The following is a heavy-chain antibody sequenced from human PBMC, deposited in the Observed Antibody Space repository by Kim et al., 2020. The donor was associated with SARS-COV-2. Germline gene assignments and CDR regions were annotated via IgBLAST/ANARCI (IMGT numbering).Heavy chain of an antibody. V-gene: IGHV4-34*01. CDR1: GESFSGYY. D-gene: IGHD3-22*01. CDR2: INHSGST. Sequence: SETLSLTCAVYGESFSGYYWSWIRQPPGKGLEWIGEINHSGSTNYNPSLKSRVTISVDTSKNQFSLKLTSVTAADTAVYYCARGRKTVTMIVVVMTGDVYYCDYWGQGTLVTVSS. J-gene: IGHJ4*02. CDR3: ARGRKTVTMIVVVMTGDVYYCDY.